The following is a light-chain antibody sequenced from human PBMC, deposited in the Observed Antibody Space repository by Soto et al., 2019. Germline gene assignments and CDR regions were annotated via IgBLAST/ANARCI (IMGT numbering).Light chain of an antibody. CDR1: SSNIGSNS. CDR2: SSN. Sequence: QSVLTQPPSASGTPGQRVTISCSGSSSNIGSNSVNWYQQLPGTAPKLLMYSSNQRPSGVPDRFSGSKSGTSASLAISGLQSEDEADYYCAAWDDSLNGVVFGGGTKLPAL. CDR3: AAWDDSLNGVV. J-gene: IGLJ2*01. V-gene: IGLV1-44*01.